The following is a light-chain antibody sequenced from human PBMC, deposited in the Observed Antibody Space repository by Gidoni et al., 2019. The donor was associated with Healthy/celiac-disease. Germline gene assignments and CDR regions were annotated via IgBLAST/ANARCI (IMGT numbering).Light chain of an antibody. CDR2: DDS. V-gene: IGLV3-21*03. J-gene: IGLJ2*01. Sequence: SYVLTQPPPEPVAPGKTARITCGGNNIGSKSVHWYQRQPGQAPVLVVYDDSDRPSGIPERFSGSNSGNTATLTISRVEAGDEADYYCQVWDSSSDHPGVVFGGGTKLTVL. CDR1: NIGSKS. CDR3: QVWDSSSDHPGVV.